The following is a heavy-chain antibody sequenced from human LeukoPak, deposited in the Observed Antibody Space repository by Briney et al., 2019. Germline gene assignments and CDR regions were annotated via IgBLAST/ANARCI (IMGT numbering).Heavy chain of an antibody. V-gene: IGHV3-48*03. D-gene: IGHD3-16*01. CDR1: GFTFSSYE. CDR2: ISSSGSTI. J-gene: IGHJ3*02. CDR3: ARGAVITFLSAFDI. Sequence: GGSLRLSCAASGFTFSSYEMNWVRQAPGKGLEWVSYISSSGSTIYYADSVKGRFTISRDNAKNSLYLQMNSLRAEDTAVYYCARGAVITFLSAFDIWGQGTMVTVSS.